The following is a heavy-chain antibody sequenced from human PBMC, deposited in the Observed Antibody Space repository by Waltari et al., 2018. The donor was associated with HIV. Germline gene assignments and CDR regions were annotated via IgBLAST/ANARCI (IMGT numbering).Heavy chain of an antibody. D-gene: IGHD1-7*01. V-gene: IGHV1-3*01. J-gene: IGHJ5*02. CDR2: LNAGNGDT. CDR3: ARSEKLQLVLDT. CDR1: GYNFPTFA. Sequence: QVQLVLSGAEVKKPGASVTVSCKASGYNFPTFAIHWVRLAPGQRLEWMGWLNAGNGDTKYSQKFQGRVTITGDTSASTAYLVVNSLTSEDTAVFYCARSEKLQLVLDTWGQGTQVTVSS.